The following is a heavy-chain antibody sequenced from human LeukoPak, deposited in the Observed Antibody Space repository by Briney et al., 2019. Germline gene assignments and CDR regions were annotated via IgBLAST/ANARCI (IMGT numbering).Heavy chain of an antibody. V-gene: IGHV3-30*02. J-gene: IGHJ6*03. Sequence: GGSLRLSCGASGFTFSNYGMLWVRQAPGKGLDWVAFIRYDGNNKLYADSVKGRFTISRDNAKKSLFLQMDSLRADDTAVYFCARGLVLGDLELFNYYYMDVWGKGTTVTVSS. CDR2: IRYDGNNK. D-gene: IGHD1-7*01. CDR3: ARGLVLGDLELFNYYYMDV. CDR1: GFTFSNYG.